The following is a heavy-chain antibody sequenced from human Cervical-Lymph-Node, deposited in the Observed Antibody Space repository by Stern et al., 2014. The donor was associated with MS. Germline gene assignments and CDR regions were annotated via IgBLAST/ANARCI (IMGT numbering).Heavy chain of an antibody. Sequence: QLVQSGAEVKQPGSSMKVSCKASGGTFRSVEISWVRQAPGEGLEWVGGISPLFGTTNYAQQVQGRFTIVADESTNTVNMELSRLRSEDTAVYYCVRDQGGIAASWGQGTLVTVSS. CDR1: GGTFRSVE. D-gene: IGHD6-13*01. V-gene: IGHV1-69*01. CDR3: VRDQGGIAAS. CDR2: ISPLFGTT. J-gene: IGHJ4*02.